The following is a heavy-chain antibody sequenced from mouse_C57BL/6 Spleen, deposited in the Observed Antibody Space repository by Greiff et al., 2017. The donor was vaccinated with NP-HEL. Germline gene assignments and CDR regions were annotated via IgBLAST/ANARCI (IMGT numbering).Heavy chain of an antibody. J-gene: IGHJ1*03. V-gene: IGHV5-4*01. CDR2: ISDGGSYT. D-gene: IGHD1-1*01. CDR1: GFTFSSYA. Sequence: EVKVVESGGGLVKPGGSLKLSCAASGFTFSSYAMSWVRQTPEKRLEWVATISDGGSYTYYPDNVKGRFTISRDTAKNNLYLQMSHLKSEDTAMYYCARDYYGSYWYFDVWGTGTTVTVSS. CDR3: ARDYYGSYWYFDV.